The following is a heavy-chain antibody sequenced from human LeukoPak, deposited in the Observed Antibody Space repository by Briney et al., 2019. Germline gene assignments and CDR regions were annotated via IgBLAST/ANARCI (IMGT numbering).Heavy chain of an antibody. V-gene: IGHV4-34*01. CDR1: GGSFSGYY. Sequence: SETLSLTCAVYGGSFSGYYWSWIRQPPGKGLEWIGEINHSGSTSYNPSLKSRVTISVDTSKNQFSLKLSSVTAADTAVYYCATYCSGGSCHPQSTDYWGQGTLVTVSS. CDR2: INHSGST. D-gene: IGHD2-15*01. J-gene: IGHJ4*02. CDR3: ATYCSGGSCHPQSTDY.